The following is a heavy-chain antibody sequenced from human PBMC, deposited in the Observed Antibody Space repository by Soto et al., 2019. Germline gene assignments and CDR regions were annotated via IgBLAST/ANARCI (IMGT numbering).Heavy chain of an antibody. Sequence: SEKLSLTCTVSGGSISSSSYYWGWIRQPPGKGLEWIGSIYYSGSTYYNPSLKSRVTISVDTSKNQFSLKLSSATAADTAVYYCSRPKASWFDPCGQGALVIVSA. CDR3: SRPKASWFDP. V-gene: IGHV4-39*01. D-gene: IGHD5-12*01. CDR2: IYYSGST. J-gene: IGHJ5*02. CDR1: GGSISSSSYY.